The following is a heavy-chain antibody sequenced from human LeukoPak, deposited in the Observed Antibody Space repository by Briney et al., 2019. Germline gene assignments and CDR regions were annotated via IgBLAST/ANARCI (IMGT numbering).Heavy chain of an antibody. CDR2: IYSGGGT. J-gene: IGHJ4*02. Sequence: LGGSLRLSCAASGFTFSRYAMSWVRQAPGKGLEWVSVIYSGGGTYYADSVKGRFTISRDTSKNTLCLQMNSLRAEDTAVYYCAKDGHSSGYSLDYWGQGTLVTVSS. D-gene: IGHD3-22*01. CDR1: GFTFSRYA. CDR3: AKDGHSSGYSLDY. V-gene: IGHV3-23*01.